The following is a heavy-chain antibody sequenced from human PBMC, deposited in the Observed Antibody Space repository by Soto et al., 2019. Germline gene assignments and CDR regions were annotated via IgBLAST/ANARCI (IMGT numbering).Heavy chain of an antibody. Sequence: SETLSLTCTVSGGSVSSVSYFWTWIRQPPGKGLEWIGSIYYNGTTNYNPSLKSRVTISLDTSKNQFSLRLSSVTAADTAVYYCARASEWEPLLRAFDIWGQGTMVTVSS. CDR3: ARASEWEPLLRAFDI. CDR2: IYYNGTT. V-gene: IGHV4-61*01. D-gene: IGHD1-26*01. J-gene: IGHJ3*02. CDR1: GGSVSSVSYF.